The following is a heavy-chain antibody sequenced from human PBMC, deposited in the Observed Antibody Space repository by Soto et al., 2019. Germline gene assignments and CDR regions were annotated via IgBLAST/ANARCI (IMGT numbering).Heavy chain of an antibody. CDR2: IYYSGSP. CDR3: ARSYDSSGYYFDY. V-gene: IGHV4-39*01. D-gene: IGHD3-22*01. J-gene: IGHJ4*02. CDR1: GGPISSSSYY. Sequence: SETLSLTCTVSGGPISSSSYYWGWIRQPPGKGLEWIGSIYYSGSPYYNPSLKSRVTMSVDTSKNQFSLKLSSVTAADTAVYYCARSYDSSGYYFDYWGQGTLVTVSS.